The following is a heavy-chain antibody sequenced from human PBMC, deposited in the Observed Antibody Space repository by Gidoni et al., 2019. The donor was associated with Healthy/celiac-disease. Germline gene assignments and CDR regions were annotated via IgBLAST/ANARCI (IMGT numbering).Heavy chain of an antibody. CDR1: GGSFSGYY. V-gene: IGHV4-34*01. CDR3: ARGGRAVAGRYGMDV. Sequence: QVQLLQWGAGLLKPSETLSLTCAVYGGSFSGYYWSWIRQPPGKGLEWIGEINHSGSTNYNPSLKSRVTISVDTSKNQFSLKLSSVAAADTAVYYCARGGRAVAGRYGMDVWGQGTTVTVSS. J-gene: IGHJ6*02. D-gene: IGHD6-19*01. CDR2: INHSGST.